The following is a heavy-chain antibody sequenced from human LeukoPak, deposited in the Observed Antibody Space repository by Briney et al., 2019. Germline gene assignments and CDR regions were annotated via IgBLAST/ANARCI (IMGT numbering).Heavy chain of an antibody. V-gene: IGHV4-38-2*02. Sequence: PSETLSLTCTASGYSISSGYNWGWIRQPPGKGLEWIGSIYHSGSTYYNPSLKSRVTISVDTSKNQFSLKLSSVTAADTAAYYCARSTSGGSVYYYYYVDVWGKGTTVTISS. J-gene: IGHJ6*03. CDR3: ARSTSGGSVYYYYYVDV. CDR2: IYHSGST. CDR1: GYSISSGYN. D-gene: IGHD5-12*01.